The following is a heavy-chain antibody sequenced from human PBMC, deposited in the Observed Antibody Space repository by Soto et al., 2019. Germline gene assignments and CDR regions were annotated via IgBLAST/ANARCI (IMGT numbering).Heavy chain of an antibody. V-gene: IGHV3-9*01. J-gene: IGHJ4*02. Sequence: EVQLVESGGGLVQPGRSLRLSCAASGFTFDDYAMHWVRQAPGKGLEWVSGISWNSGSIGYADSVKGRFTISRDNAKNSLDLPMSSLGAEDTALYYCAKVPDGIAVAGYYFCYWGQGTLVTVSS. D-gene: IGHD6-19*01. CDR1: GFTFDDYA. CDR3: AKVPDGIAVAGYYFCY. CDR2: ISWNSGSI.